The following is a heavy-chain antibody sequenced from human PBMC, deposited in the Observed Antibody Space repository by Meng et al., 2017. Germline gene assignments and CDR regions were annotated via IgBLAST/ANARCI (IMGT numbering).Heavy chain of an antibody. CDR2: IIPIFDTA. CDR3: ARVSYVGVAAAPDY. CDR1: GGTFSSYA. V-gene: IGHV1-69*06. J-gene: IGHJ4*02. Sequence: HVQMGTSGVVWIQPATSVKVSGKASGGTFSSYAISWVRLAPGQALEWMGVIIPIFDTANYAQKFQVRVSMSADISTSTAYMELSSQSSEYTALYYCARVSYVGVAAAPDYWGQGTLVTVSS. D-gene: IGHD6-13*01.